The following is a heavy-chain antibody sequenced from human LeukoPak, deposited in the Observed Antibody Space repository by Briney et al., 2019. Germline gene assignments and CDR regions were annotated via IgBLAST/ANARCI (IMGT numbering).Heavy chain of an antibody. Sequence: SETLSLTCTVSGVSFSSTSYYWGWIRQPPGKGLEWIGSVYYGRSPYFNPSLESRATISVDTTKNHFSLKMSSVTAADTAVYYCARSSGTGTFSYWGQGTLVTVSS. V-gene: IGHV4-39*02. D-gene: IGHD6-25*01. J-gene: IGHJ4*02. CDR2: VYYGRSP. CDR1: GVSFSSTSYY. CDR3: ARSSGTGTFSY.